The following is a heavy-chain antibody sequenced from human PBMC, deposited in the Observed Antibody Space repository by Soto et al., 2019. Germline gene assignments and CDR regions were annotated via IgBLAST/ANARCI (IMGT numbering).Heavy chain of an antibody. D-gene: IGHD3-3*01. CDR3: ARGSVDFWSGYINWFDP. CDR2: IYYSGST. V-gene: IGHV4-59*01. J-gene: IGHJ5*02. CDR1: GGSISSYY. Sequence: PSETLSLTCTVSGGSISSYYWSWIRQPPGKGLEWIGYIYYSGSTNYNPSLKSRVTISVDTSKNQFSLKLSSVTAADTAVYYCARGSVDFWSGYINWFDPWGQGTLVTVSS.